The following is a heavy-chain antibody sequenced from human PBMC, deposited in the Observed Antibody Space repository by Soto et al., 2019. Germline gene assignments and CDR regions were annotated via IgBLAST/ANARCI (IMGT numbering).Heavy chain of an antibody. Sequence: QITLKESGPTLVEPTQTLTLTCTYSGFSLRTTGVGVGWIRHPPGQALEWLGIIYWNDDKRYRPSLKNRFTLTSYISKSQVVLTMTNMDPVDTATYDCAHTWGLPFDYWGQGTLVIVSS. V-gene: IGHV2-5*01. CDR2: IYWNDDK. CDR1: GFSLRTTGVG. CDR3: AHTWGLPFDY. D-gene: IGHD3-16*01. J-gene: IGHJ4*02.